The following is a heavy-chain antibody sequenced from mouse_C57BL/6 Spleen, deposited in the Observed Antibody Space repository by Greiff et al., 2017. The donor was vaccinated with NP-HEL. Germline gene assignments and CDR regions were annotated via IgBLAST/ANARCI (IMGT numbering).Heavy chain of an antibody. CDR2: IYPRSGNT. J-gene: IGHJ2*01. Sequence: QVQLKESGAELARPGASVKLSCKASGYTFTSYGISWVKQRPGQGLEWIGEIYPRSGNTYYNEKFKGKATLTADKSSSTAYMELRSLTSEDSAVYFCARWGYDGSFYYFDYWGQGTTRTVSS. D-gene: IGHD1-1*01. V-gene: IGHV1-81*01. CDR3: ARWGYDGSFYYFDY. CDR1: GYTFTSYG.